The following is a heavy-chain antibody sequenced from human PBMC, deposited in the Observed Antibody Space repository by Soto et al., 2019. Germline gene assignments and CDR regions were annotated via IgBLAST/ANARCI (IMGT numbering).Heavy chain of an antibody. J-gene: IGHJ4*02. CDR1: GFRIGSYA. V-gene: IGHV3-23*01. CDR3: ARWSYLDY. D-gene: IGHD3-3*01. Sequence: GSLRPLCAASGFRIGSYALGCVRQAPGKGLEWVSTISSSDGKTFYADAVKGRFSISRGTSQNTLYLQMNSLRVDDTAIYYCARWSYLDYWGQGTRVTVSS. CDR2: ISSSDGKT.